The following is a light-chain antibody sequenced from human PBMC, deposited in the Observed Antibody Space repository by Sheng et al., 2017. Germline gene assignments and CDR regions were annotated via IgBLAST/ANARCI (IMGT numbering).Light chain of an antibody. V-gene: IGKV3-11*01. Sequence: EIVLTQSPATLSLSPGERATLSCRASQSVSSYLAWYQQKPGQAPRLLIYDASNRATGIPARFSGSGSGTDFTLTISSLEPEDFALYYCQQYNHWPPYTFGQGTKLEMK. J-gene: IGKJ2*01. CDR3: QQYNHWPPYT. CDR2: DAS. CDR1: QSVSSY.